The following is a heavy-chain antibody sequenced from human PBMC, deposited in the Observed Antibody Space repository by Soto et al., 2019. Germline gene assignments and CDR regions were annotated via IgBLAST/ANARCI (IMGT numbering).Heavy chain of an antibody. D-gene: IGHD2-2*02. J-gene: IGHJ6*02. CDR3: ARESRGYRSSTRCYNRLNYYGMDV. CDR1: WASLSSNSAA. Sequence: HSQALSRTCAISWASLSSNSAACNCIRQSPSRGLEWLGRTYYRSKWYNDYAVSVKSRITINPDTSKNQFSLQLNSVTPEDTAVYYCARESRGYRSSTRCYNRLNYYGMDVCGQRTTVTVSS. V-gene: IGHV6-1*01. CDR2: TYYRSKWYN.